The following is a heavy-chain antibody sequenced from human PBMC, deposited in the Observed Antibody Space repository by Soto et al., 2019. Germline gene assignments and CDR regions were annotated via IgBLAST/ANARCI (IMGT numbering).Heavy chain of an antibody. CDR3: AVYYYDSSGYLYVPY. D-gene: IGHD3-22*01. J-gene: IGHJ4*02. CDR2: FYSSGST. CDR1: GGSIRVYY. V-gene: IGHV4-59*01. Sequence: KSSETLSLTCTVSGGSIRVYYWSWIRQPPGKGLEWIGYFYSSGSTNYNPSLKSRVTASVDTSKNQFSLKLSSVTAADTAVYYCAVYYYDSSGYLYVPYWGQGTLVTVSS.